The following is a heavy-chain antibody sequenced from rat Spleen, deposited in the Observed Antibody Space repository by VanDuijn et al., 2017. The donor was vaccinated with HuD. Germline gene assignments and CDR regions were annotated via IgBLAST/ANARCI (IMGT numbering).Heavy chain of an antibody. CDR1: GFTFKNYW. D-gene: IGHD5-1*01. J-gene: IGHJ1*01. CDR2: ITNSAGST. V-gene: IGHV5-31*01. CDR3: ARHGLGSWYFDF. Sequence: EVQLVESGGGLVQPGRSLKLSCVASGFTFKNYWMTWIRQAPGKGLEWVASITNSAGSTYYPDSVKGRFTISRDTAENTLYLQMGSLRSEDTATYYCARHGLGSWYFDFWGPGTMVTVSS.